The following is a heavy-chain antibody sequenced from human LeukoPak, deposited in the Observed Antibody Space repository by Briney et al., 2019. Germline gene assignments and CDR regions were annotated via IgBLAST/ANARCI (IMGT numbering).Heavy chain of an antibody. J-gene: IGHJ4*02. D-gene: IGHD3-10*01. CDR3: ARDRASMVDGVGDY. CDR1: GFTFTSYA. V-gene: IGHV3-64*01. CDR2: ISSNGGST. Sequence: GGSLRLSCAASGFTFTSYAMHWVRQAPGKGLEYVSAISSNGGSTYYANSVKGRFTISRDNSKNIVYLQMGSLRTEDMAVYYCARDRASMVDGVGDYWGQGTLVTVSS.